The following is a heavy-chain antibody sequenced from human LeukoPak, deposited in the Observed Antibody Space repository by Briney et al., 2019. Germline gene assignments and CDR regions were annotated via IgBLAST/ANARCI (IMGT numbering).Heavy chain of an antibody. CDR3: ARDALLNDFWSGYYTGYYYYGMDV. CDR2: ISSGSSYI. Sequence: GGSLRLSCAASGFTFSSYAMSWVRQAPGKGLEWVSSISSGSSYIYYADSVKGRFTISRDNAKNSLYLQMNSLRAEDTAVYYCARDALLNDFWSGYYTGYYYYGMDVCGQGTTVTVSS. CDR1: GFTFSSYA. J-gene: IGHJ6*02. D-gene: IGHD3-3*01. V-gene: IGHV3-21*01.